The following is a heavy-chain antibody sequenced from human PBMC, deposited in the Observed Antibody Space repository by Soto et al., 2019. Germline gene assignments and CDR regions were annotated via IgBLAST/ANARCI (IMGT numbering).Heavy chain of an antibody. CDR2: INWNGGST. V-gene: IGHV3-20*04. CDR3: ARSSRNSGYDYAPYYFDY. CDR1: GFTFDDYG. J-gene: IGHJ4*02. D-gene: IGHD5-12*01. Sequence: GGSLRLSCAAPGFTFDDYGMSWVRQAPGKGLEWVSGINWNGGSTGYADSVKGRFTISRDNAKNSLYLQMNSLRAEDTAVYYCARSSRNSGYDYAPYYFDYWGQGTLVTVSS.